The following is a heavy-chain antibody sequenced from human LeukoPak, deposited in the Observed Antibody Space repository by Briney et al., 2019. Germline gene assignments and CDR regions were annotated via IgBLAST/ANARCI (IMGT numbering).Heavy chain of an antibody. V-gene: IGHV3-23*01. J-gene: IGHJ4*02. CDR2: LSGSGGTT. D-gene: IGHD1-26*01. Sequence: GGSLRLSCAASGFTFSSYAMSWVRQAPGKGLEWVSALSGSGGTTYYADSVKGRFTISRDNSKNTLYLQMNSLRAEDTAVYYCAGVGLNWDPPFDYWGQGTLVTVSS. CDR3: AGVGLNWDPPFDY. CDR1: GFTFSSYA.